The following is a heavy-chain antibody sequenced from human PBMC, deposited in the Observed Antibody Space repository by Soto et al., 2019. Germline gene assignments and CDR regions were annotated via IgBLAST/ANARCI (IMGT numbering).Heavy chain of an antibody. CDR3: ARHDRFLEWLIDY. D-gene: IGHD3-3*01. Sequence: SETLSLTCTVSGGSISSYYWSWIRQPPGKGLEWIGYIYYSGSTNYNPSLKSRVTISVDTSKNQFSLKLSSVTAADTAVYYCARHDRFLEWLIDYWGQGTLVTVSS. CDR2: IYYSGST. J-gene: IGHJ4*02. V-gene: IGHV4-59*08. CDR1: GGSISSYY.